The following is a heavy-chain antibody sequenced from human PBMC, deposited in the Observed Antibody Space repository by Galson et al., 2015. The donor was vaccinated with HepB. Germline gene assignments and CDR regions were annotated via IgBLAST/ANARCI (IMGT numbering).Heavy chain of an antibody. CDR2: INDIGST. CDR3: ARRGWEIYSINWGKFDP. D-gene: IGHD6-13*01. J-gene: IGHJ5*02. Sequence: SETLSLTCAVYGGSFNGYYWSWIRQSPGKGLEWVGEINDIGSTNYTPSLKSRVTISLDSSKNHFSLKLRSVTAADTAVYYCARRGWEIYSINWGKFDPWGQGTLVIVSS. V-gene: IGHV4-34*01. CDR1: GGSFNGYY.